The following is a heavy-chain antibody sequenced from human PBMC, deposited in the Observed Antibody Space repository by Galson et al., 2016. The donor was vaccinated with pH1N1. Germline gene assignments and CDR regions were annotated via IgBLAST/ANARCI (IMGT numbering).Heavy chain of an antibody. J-gene: IGHJ6*02. CDR1: GFTFTAYS. Sequence: SLRLSCAASGFTFTAYSMNWVRQAPGKGLEWVAFISYNGHDQSYAESLRGRFTISRDNSKNALYLQMNSLRTEDTAVFYCAREDWSYGDTYYNGMDVWGQGTTVIVSS. D-gene: IGHD4-17*01. CDR2: ISYNGHDQ. V-gene: IGHV3-30*03. CDR3: AREDWSYGDTYYNGMDV.